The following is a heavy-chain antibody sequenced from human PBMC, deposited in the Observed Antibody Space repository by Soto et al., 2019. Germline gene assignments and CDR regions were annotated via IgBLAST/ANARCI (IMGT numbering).Heavy chain of an antibody. V-gene: IGHV3-9*01. Sequence: GEPLSLPCAVSGFTIADHGIPWIRQARGKGLEWVLGISWNSGSIGYVESVKGRFTIYRENAKKSLYLKMNSLRAEDSVVYYCARGWSFDWYFDLCGRGTLVTVSS. J-gene: IGHJ2*01. CDR2: ISWNSGSI. D-gene: IGHD1-26*01. CDR3: ARGWSFDWYFDL. CDR1: GFTIADHG.